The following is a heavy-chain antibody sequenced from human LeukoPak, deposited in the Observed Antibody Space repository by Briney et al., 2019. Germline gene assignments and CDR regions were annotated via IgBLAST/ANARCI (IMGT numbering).Heavy chain of an antibody. CDR3: ARLGEEGYSYADY. V-gene: IGHV4-59*08. CDR2: IYYSGST. Sequence: SETLSLTCTVSGGSISSYYWSWIRQPPGKGLEWIGYIYYSGSTNYNPSLKSRATISVDTSKNQFSLKLSSVTAADTAVYYCARLGEEGYSYADYWGQGTLVTVSS. D-gene: IGHD5-18*01. CDR1: GGSISSYY. J-gene: IGHJ4*02.